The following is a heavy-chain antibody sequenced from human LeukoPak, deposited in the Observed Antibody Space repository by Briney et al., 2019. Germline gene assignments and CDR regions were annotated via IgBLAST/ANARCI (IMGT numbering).Heavy chain of an antibody. J-gene: IGHJ4*02. CDR2: IYTDATT. Sequence: GGSLRLSCAASGFSVTNNYMSWVRQAPGKGLEWVSTIYTDATTFYADSVNGRFTISGHNSKNTLYLQMNGLRAEDTAVYYCARESSVSGWYIYWGLGTLVTVS. CDR3: ARESSVSGWYIY. V-gene: IGHV3-53*04. D-gene: IGHD6-19*01. CDR1: GFSVTNNY.